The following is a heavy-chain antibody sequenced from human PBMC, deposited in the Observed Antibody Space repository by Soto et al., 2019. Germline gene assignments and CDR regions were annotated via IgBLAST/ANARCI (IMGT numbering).Heavy chain of an antibody. D-gene: IGHD6-19*01. V-gene: IGHV2-5*02. Sequence: QITLDESGPTLVKPTQTLTLTCTFSGFSFSTSQVGVGWIRQPPGKAQEWLGLIYWDDDKRYIPSLRSRLTITKDTSKNQVVLTMTNMDPLDTATYYCAHRPGGYMSGWDNGYFDYWGRGALVTVSS. CDR1: GFSFSTSQVG. J-gene: IGHJ4*02. CDR3: AHRPGGYMSGWDNGYFDY. CDR2: IYWDDDK.